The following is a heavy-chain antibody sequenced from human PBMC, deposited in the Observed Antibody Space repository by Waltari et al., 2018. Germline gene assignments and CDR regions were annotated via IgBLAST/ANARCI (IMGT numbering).Heavy chain of an antibody. J-gene: IGHJ5*02. D-gene: IGHD2-21*02. Sequence: EVQLVASGGDLVQPGGSLRLSCAASGFTFSRSWMTWFRQAPGKGLEWVGNIQQNGSEKWYADSVRGRFIISRDNAMNSLYLQMNSLRVEDTAVYYCARDLVATPPWGQGTLVTVSS. CDR1: GFTFSRSW. CDR3: ARDLVATPP. V-gene: IGHV3-7*01. CDR2: IQQNGSEK.